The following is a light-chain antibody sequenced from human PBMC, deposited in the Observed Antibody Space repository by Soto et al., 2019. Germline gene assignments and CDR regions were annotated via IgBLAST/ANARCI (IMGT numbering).Light chain of an antibody. Sequence: SYELTQPPSVSVAPGQTARITCGGNNIGSQSVHWYQQKPGQAPLLVVYDDGDRPSGIPERFSGSNSGKTATLTISRVEAGDEADYYCQVWDSSSDHYVFGTGTKLTVL. CDR3: QVWDSSSDHYV. CDR1: NIGSQS. CDR2: DDG. V-gene: IGLV3-21*02. J-gene: IGLJ1*01.